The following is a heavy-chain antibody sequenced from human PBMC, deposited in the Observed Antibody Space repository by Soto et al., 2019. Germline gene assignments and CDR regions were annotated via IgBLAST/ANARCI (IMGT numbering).Heavy chain of an antibody. CDR1: GFTFSNYT. V-gene: IGHV3-21*01. J-gene: IGHJ6*02. CDR3: ARANYDFWSGYSNYYGMDV. Sequence: DVQLVESGGGLVKPGGSLRVSCAASGFTFSNYTMNWVRQAPGKGLEWVSAISSSSTYIYYADSVKGRFTISRDNARQSLYLQLNSLGAEDTAVYYCARANYDFWSGYSNYYGMDVWGQGTTVTVSS. D-gene: IGHD3-3*01. CDR2: ISSSSTYI.